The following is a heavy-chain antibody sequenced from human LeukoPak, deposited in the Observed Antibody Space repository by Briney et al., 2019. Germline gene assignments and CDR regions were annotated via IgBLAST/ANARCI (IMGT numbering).Heavy chain of an antibody. V-gene: IGHV3-23*01. CDR2: ISDSGDGT. Sequence: GVSLRLSCAASGFTFRTYAMSWVRQAPGKGLEWVSGISDSGDGTYYADSVKGRFTISRDNSKNMLYLQMNSLRAEDTAVYYCAKESRTIAVAGADYWGQGTLVTVSS. CDR1: GFTFRTYA. CDR3: AKESRTIAVAGADY. J-gene: IGHJ4*02. D-gene: IGHD6-19*01.